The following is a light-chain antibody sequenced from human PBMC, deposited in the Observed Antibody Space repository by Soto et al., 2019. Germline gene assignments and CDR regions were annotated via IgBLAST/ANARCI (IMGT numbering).Light chain of an antibody. V-gene: IGKV3-20*01. J-gene: IGKJ1*01. CDR3: QQYGNSPQT. CDR1: QSVSTN. CDR2: ETS. Sequence: EVVMTQSPATLSVSPGERATLSCRASQSVSTNLAWYQQKVGQAPRLLMYETSRRATGIPARFSGSGSGTDFTLTISRLEPEDFAVYYCQQYGNSPQTFGQGTKVDI.